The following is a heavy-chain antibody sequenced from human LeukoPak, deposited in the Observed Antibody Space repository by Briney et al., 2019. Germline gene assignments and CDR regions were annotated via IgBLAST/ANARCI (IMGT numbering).Heavy chain of an antibody. Sequence: GGSLRLSCAASGFSFGTAEMNWVRQAPGKGLEWIAYISNGGSTIYYADSVKGRFTISRDNAKNSLSLQMNSLRVEDTAVYYCERHDTGDAFDYWGQGALVIVSS. CDR3: ERHDTGDAFDY. CDR1: GFSFGTAE. D-gene: IGHD2-21*01. V-gene: IGHV3-48*03. CDR2: ISNGGSTI. J-gene: IGHJ4*02.